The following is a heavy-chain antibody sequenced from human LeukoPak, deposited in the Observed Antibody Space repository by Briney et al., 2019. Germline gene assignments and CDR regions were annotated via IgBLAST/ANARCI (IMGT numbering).Heavy chain of an antibody. Sequence: PLETLSLTCTVSGGSISSYYWSWIRQPPGKGLEWIGYIYYSGSTNYNPSLKSRVTISVDTSKNQFSLKLSSVTAADTAVYYCATTQGASGSYWPSYYYYMDVWGKGTTVTVSS. CDR2: IYYSGST. J-gene: IGHJ6*03. D-gene: IGHD1-26*01. V-gene: IGHV4-59*01. CDR1: GGSISSYY. CDR3: ATTQGASGSYWPSYYYYMDV.